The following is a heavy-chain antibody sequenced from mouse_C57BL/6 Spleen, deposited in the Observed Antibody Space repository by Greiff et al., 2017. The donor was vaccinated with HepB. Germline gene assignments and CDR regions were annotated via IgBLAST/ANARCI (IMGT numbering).Heavy chain of an antibody. D-gene: IGHD2-2*01. CDR3: APCCYGYEGDAMDY. CDR2: IDPANGNT. J-gene: IGHJ4*01. CDR1: GFNIKNSY. Sequence: EVQLQQSVAELVRPGASVKLSCTASGFNIKNSYMHWVKQRPEQGLEWIGRIDPANGNTKYAPKFQGKATITADTSSNTAYLQLSSLTSEDTAVYYCAPCCYGYEGDAMDYWGQGTSVTVSS. V-gene: IGHV14-3*01.